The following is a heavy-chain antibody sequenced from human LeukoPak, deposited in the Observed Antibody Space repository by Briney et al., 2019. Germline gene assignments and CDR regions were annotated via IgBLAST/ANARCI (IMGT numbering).Heavy chain of an antibody. V-gene: IGHV6-1*01. Sequence: KPSQTLSLTCAISEDSVSSNSAAWNWIRQSPSRGLEWLGRTYYRSKWYNDYAVSVKSRITINPDTSKNQFSLQLNSVTPEDTAVYYCARGGLGRQLAPTPIGYWGQGTLVTVSS. CDR3: ARGGLGRQLAPTPIGY. CDR2: TYYRSKWYN. D-gene: IGHD6-13*01. CDR1: EDSVSSNSAA. J-gene: IGHJ4*02.